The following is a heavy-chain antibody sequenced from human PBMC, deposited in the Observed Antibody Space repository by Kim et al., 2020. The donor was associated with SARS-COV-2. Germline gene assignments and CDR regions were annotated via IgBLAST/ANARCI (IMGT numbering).Heavy chain of an antibody. CDR3: ARARRDGYNYYYYYYYMDV. Sequence: GGSLRLSCAASGFTFSSYDMHWVRQATGKGLEWVSAIGTAGDTYYPGSVKGRFTISRENAKNSLYLQMNSLRAGDTAVYYCARARRDGYNYYYYYYYMDVWAKGTTVTVSS. CDR2: IGTAGDT. J-gene: IGHJ6*03. D-gene: IGHD5-12*01. V-gene: IGHV3-13*01. CDR1: GFTFSSYD.